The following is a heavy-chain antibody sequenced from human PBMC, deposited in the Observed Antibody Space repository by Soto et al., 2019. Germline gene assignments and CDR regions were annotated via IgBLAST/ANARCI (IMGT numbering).Heavy chain of an antibody. CDR1: GGSISSSSYY. D-gene: IGHD6-13*01. CDR2: IYYSGST. Sequence: PSETLSLTCTVSGGSISSSSYYWGWIRQPPGKGLEWIGSIYYSGSTYYNPSLKSRVTISVDTSKNQFSLKLSSVTAADTAVYYCARGREVAAAGGDYYYYYGMDVWGQGTTVTVSS. V-gene: IGHV4-39*01. CDR3: ARGREVAAAGGDYYYYYGMDV. J-gene: IGHJ6*02.